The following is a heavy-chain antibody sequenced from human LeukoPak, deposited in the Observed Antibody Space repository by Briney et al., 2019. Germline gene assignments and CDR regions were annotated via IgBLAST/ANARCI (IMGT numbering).Heavy chain of an antibody. Sequence: SVKVSCKASGGTFSSYAISWVRQAPGQGLEWMGRIIPILGIANYAQKFQGRVTITADKSTSTAYMELSSLRSEDTAVYYCARTPVTPLDYYYGMDVWGQGTTVTVSS. J-gene: IGHJ6*02. CDR2: IIPILGIA. CDR1: GGTFSSYA. CDR3: ARTPVTPLDYYYGMDV. V-gene: IGHV1-69*04. D-gene: IGHD4-4*01.